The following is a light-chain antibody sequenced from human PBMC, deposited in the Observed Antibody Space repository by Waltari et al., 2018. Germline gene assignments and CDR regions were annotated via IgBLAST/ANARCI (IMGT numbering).Light chain of an antibody. CDR2: DAS. V-gene: IGKV1-12*01. CDR3: QQTYGPPLT. J-gene: IGKJ4*01. CDR1: QDISRW. Sequence: DIQMTQSPSSVSASVGDRVIITCRASQDISRWLAWYQQKPGKAPKFLIYDASTLQSGVPSRFSGRGSGTDFTLTISSLQPEDFASYYCQQTYGPPLTFGGGTKVEIK.